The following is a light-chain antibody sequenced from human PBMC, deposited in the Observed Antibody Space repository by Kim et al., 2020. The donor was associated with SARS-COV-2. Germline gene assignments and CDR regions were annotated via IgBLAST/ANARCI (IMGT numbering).Light chain of an antibody. V-gene: IGKV2-28*01. Sequence: PASISCRSSQILLDSTGYDYLDWYLQKPGQSPQLLIYLGSNRSSGVPDRFSRSGSRTDFTLKISRVEAEDVGDYYCMQALQTPLTFGQGTKVDIK. CDR3: MQALQTPLT. CDR1: QILLDSTGYDY. J-gene: IGKJ1*01. CDR2: LGS.